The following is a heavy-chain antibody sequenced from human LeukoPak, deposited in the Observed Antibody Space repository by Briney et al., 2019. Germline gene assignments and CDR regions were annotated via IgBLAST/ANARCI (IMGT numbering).Heavy chain of an antibody. Sequence: GGSLRLSCAASGFTFSSYWMHWVRQAPGKGLVWVSRINSDGSSTSYADSVKGRFTISRDNSKNTLYLQMNSLRVEDTAVYYCARDSGVVVGWFDPWGQGTLVTVSS. CDR3: ARDSGVVVGWFDP. J-gene: IGHJ5*02. CDR2: INSDGSST. CDR1: GFTFSSYW. V-gene: IGHV3-74*01. D-gene: IGHD1-26*01.